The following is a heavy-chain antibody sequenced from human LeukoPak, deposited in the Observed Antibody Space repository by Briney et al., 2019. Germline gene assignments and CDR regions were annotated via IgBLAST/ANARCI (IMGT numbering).Heavy chain of an antibody. Sequence: QAGGSLRLSCAASGFMFSTYGMHWVRQAPGKGLEWVALISYDGSDKDYADSVKGRFAISRDNSKNTLYLQMNSLRAEDTAMYYCARGGSAWEYYYMGVWGKGTTVTVSS. V-gene: IGHV3-30*03. CDR3: ARGGSAWEYYYMGV. CDR1: GFMFSTYG. D-gene: IGHD1-26*01. CDR2: ISYDGSDK. J-gene: IGHJ6*03.